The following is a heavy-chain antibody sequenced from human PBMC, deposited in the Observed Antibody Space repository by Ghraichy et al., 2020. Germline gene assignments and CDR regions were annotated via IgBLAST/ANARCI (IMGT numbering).Heavy chain of an antibody. Sequence: SETPSLTCAVYGGSFSGYYWSWIRQPPGKGLEWIGEINHSGSTNYNPSLKSRVTISVDTSKNQFSLKLSSVTAADTAVYYCARGPLYYYDSSGREYFQHWGQGTLVTVSS. CDR1: GGSFSGYY. CDR3: ARGPLYYYDSSGREYFQH. J-gene: IGHJ1*01. CDR2: INHSGST. D-gene: IGHD3-22*01. V-gene: IGHV4-34*01.